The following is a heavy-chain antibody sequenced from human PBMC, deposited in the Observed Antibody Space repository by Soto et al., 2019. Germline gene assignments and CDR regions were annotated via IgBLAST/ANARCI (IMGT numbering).Heavy chain of an antibody. Sequence: ASVKVSCKASGFTFTSSAMQWVRQARGQRLEWIGWIVVGSGNTNYAQKFQERVTITRDMSTSTAYMELSSLRSEDTAVYYCAAGVWFGEFLYTSDAFDIWGQGTMVT. CDR2: IVVGSGNT. CDR1: GFTFTSSA. J-gene: IGHJ3*02. V-gene: IGHV1-58*02. CDR3: AAGVWFGEFLYTSDAFDI. D-gene: IGHD3-10*01.